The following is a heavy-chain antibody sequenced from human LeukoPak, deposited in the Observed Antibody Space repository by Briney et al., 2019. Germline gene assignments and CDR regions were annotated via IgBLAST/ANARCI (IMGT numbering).Heavy chain of an antibody. V-gene: IGHV4-34*01. J-gene: IGHJ4*02. CDR2: MNHSGST. CDR3: ARDGPSVYFDY. Sequence: SETLSLTCAVYGGSFSGYYWSWIRQPPGKGLEWIGEMNHSGSTNYNPSLKSRVTISVDTSKNHFSLKLDSVTAADTAVYYCARDGPSVYFDYWGQGTLVTVSS. CDR1: GGSFSGYY.